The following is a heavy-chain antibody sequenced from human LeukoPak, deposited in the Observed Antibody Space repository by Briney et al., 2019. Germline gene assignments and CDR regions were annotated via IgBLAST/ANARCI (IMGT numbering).Heavy chain of an antibody. D-gene: IGHD1-26*01. CDR1: GYTFTGYY. Sequence: SVKVSCKASGYTFTGYYLHWVRQAPGQGLEWMGCVNPNSGDTHYAQKFQGSVTMTRDTSISTVYMELSRLRSDDTAVYYCARASGSYWWFDSWGQGTLVTVSS. V-gene: IGHV1-2*02. CDR3: ARASGSYWWFDS. CDR2: VNPNSGDT. J-gene: IGHJ5*01.